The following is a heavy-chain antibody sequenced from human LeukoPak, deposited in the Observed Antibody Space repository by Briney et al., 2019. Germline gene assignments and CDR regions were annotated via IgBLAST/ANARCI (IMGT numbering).Heavy chain of an antibody. J-gene: IGHJ4*02. V-gene: IGHV4-34*01. CDR3: ARVVSARPNY. CDR1: GGSFSDYY. Sequence: SETLSLTCAVYGGSFSDYYWSWIRQPPGKGLEWIGEINHSGTTYYNPSLKSRVTISIDTSKNQFSLKLSSVTAADTAVYYCARVVSARPNYWGQGTLVTVSS. D-gene: IGHD6-6*01. CDR2: INHSGTT.